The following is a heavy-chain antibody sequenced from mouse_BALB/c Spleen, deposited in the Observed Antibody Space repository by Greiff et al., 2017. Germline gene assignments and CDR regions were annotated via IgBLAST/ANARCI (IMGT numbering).Heavy chain of an antibody. CDR1: GFTFSSFG. D-gene: IGHD2-12*01. V-gene: IGHV5-17*02. CDR2: ISSGSSTI. CDR3: ARSYYRGYYAMDY. Sequence: EVQGVESGGGLVQPGGSRKLSCAASGFTFSSFGMHWVRQAPGKGLEWVAYISSGSSTIYYADTVKGRFTISRDNPKNTLFLQMTSLRSEDTAMYYCARSYYRGYYAMDYWGQGTSVTVSS. J-gene: IGHJ4*01.